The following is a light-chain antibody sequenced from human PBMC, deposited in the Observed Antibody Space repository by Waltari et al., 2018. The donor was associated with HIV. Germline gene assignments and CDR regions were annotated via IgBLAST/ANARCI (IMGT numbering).Light chain of an antibody. CDR1: DLRSKS. CDR3: QVWDSSSDQGV. V-gene: IGLV3-21*04. Sequence: SYVLTPPPSVSVAPGDTATISCWGNDLRSKSVHWYKQSPGQAPLLVIYADHDRPSRIPARFSASKFGNTATLTISRVEAGDEADYYCQVWDSSSDQGVFGGGTKLTVL. J-gene: IGLJ2*01. CDR2: ADH.